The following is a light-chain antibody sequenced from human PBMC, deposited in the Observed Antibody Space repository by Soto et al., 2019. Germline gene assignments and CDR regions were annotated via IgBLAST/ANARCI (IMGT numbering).Light chain of an antibody. Sequence: QSALTQPPSASGSPGQSVTISCTGTSSDVGAYNYVSWYRQHPGKAPKLMIYEVTKRPSGVPDRFSGSKSANTASLTVSGLQAEDEADYYCSSYAGSGTYVFGAGTKVTVL. CDR3: SSYAGSGTYV. CDR1: SSDVGAYNY. CDR2: EVT. V-gene: IGLV2-8*01. J-gene: IGLJ1*01.